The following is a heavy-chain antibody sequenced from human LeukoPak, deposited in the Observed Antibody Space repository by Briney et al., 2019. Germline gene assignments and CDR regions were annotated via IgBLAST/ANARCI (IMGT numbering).Heavy chain of an antibody. Sequence: ASVKVSCKASGGTFSSYAISWVRQAPGQGLEWMGGIIPIIGIANYAQKFHGRVTIPPDPSTSTAYMELSSLRSEDTAVYYWASDHCSGGSCYPRYYYGMDVWGKGTTVTVSS. CDR1: GGTFSSYA. V-gene: IGHV1-69*17. CDR3: ASDHCSGGSCYPRYYYGMDV. CDR2: IIPIIGIA. D-gene: IGHD2-15*01. J-gene: IGHJ6*04.